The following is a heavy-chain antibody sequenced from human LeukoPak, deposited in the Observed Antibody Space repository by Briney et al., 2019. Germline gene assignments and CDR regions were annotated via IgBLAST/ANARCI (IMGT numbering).Heavy chain of an antibody. Sequence: GGSLRLSCAASGFTFNIYTMHWVRQAPGKGLEYVSAITSNGGSTFYADSVKDRFTISRDNSKNPLYLQMGSLRAEDMAVYYCARDFERGYFDYWGQGTLVTVSS. CDR1: GFTFNIYT. J-gene: IGHJ4*02. CDR2: ITSNGGST. V-gene: IGHV3-64*02. CDR3: ARDFERGYFDY.